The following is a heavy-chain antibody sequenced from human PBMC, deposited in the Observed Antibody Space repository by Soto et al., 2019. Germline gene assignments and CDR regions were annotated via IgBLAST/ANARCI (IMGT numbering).Heavy chain of an antibody. CDR1: GDSVNSGTYS. J-gene: IGHJ4*02. D-gene: IGHD3-22*01. CDR3: ARAQTTMIVTETY. Sequence: QVQLQESGPGLVKPSETLSLTCTVSGDSVNSGTYSWSWIRQPPGKGLEWIGYIYNSGTTKYNPSLKSRATITVDTSKNQSTRTLSTVPDADTAAYFFARAQTTMIVTETYWGQGTLVTVS. CDR2: IYNSGTT. V-gene: IGHV4-61*01.